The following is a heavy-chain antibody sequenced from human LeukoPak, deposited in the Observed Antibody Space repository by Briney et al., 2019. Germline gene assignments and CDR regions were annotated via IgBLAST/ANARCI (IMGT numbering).Heavy chain of an antibody. CDR1: GFTFSGYS. CDR2: ISSSSSYI. D-gene: IGHD6-19*01. J-gene: IGHJ4*02. V-gene: IGHV3-21*01. Sequence: KTGGSLRLSCAASGFTFSGYSMNWVRQAPGKGLEWVSSISSSSSYIYYADSVKGRFTISRDNAKNSLYLQMNSLRAEDTAVYYCASLYSSGWYYFDYWGQGTLVTVSS. CDR3: ASLYSSGWYYFDY.